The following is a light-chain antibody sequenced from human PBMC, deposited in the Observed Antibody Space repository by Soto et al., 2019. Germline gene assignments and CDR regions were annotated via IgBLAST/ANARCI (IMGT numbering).Light chain of an antibody. CDR1: QSVSSY. Sequence: EIVLTQSPATLSLSPGERVTLSCRASQSVSSYLAWYQQRPGQAPRLLIYDASSRATGIPGRFSGSGSGTDFTLTISSLEPEDFAVYYCQQRSNWPLLTFGGGTKVDIK. J-gene: IGKJ4*01. V-gene: IGKV3-11*01. CDR2: DAS. CDR3: QQRSNWPLLT.